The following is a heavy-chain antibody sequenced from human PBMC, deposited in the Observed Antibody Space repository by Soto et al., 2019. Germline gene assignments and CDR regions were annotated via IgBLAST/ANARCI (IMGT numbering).Heavy chain of an antibody. V-gene: IGHV1-69*13. CDR1: GGAFSSYA. CDR3: ARDNYYDSRGSFDY. Sequence: XSAKVSFKASGGAFSSYAISWVRQAPGQGLEWMGGIIPIFGTANYAQKFQGRVTITADESTSTAYMEPSSLRSEDTAVYYCARDNYYDSRGSFDYWGQGTLVTVSS. J-gene: IGHJ4*02. CDR2: IIPIFGTA. D-gene: IGHD3-22*01.